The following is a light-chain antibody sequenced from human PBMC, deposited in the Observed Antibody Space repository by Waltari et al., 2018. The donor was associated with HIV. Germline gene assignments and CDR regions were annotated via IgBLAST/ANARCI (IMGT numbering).Light chain of an antibody. CDR2: GAS. J-gene: IGKJ1*01. CDR1: QSLNSN. CDR3: QQYYKWPRT. V-gene: IGKV3-15*01. Sequence: EIVMTQSPATLSVSPGERATLSCRASQSLNSNLAWYQQKPGQAPRLLIYGASTRATGVPARFSGSGSGTEFTLTISSLQSEDFAVYYCQQYYKWPRTFGQGTKVEIK.